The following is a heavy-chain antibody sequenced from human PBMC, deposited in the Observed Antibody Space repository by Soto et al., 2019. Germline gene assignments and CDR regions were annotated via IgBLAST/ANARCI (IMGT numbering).Heavy chain of an antibody. CDR2: IKQDGSEK. CDR3: ARGYEFWSGYDAFDI. Sequence: GGSLRLSCAASGFTFSSYWMSWVRPAPGKGLEWVANIKQDGSEKYYVDSVKGRITISRDNAKNSLYLQMNSLRAEDTAVYYCARGYEFWSGYDAFDIWGQGTMVTVSS. V-gene: IGHV3-7*01. J-gene: IGHJ3*02. CDR1: GFTFSSYW. D-gene: IGHD3-3*01.